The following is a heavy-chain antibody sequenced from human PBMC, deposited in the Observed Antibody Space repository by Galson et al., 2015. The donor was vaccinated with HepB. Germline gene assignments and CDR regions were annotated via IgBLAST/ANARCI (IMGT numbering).Heavy chain of an antibody. CDR1: TFIFSTYS. D-gene: IGHD5-18*01. V-gene: IGHV3-48*04. J-gene: IGHJ3*02. CDR2: ISSSSTTI. Sequence: SLRLSCAASTFIFSTYSMNWVRQAPGKGLEWVSYISSSSTTIYYADSVKGRFTISRDNAKNSLYLQMNSLRADDTAMYYCAREGGYSRAFDIWGQGTMVTVSS. CDR3: AREGGYSRAFDI.